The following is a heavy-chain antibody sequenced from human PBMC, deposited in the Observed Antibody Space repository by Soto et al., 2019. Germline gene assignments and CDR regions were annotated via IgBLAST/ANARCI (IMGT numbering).Heavy chain of an antibody. J-gene: IGHJ4*02. Sequence: QVQLQESGPGLVKPSQTLSLTCTVSGGSISSGGYYWSRIRQHPGKGLEWIGYIYYSGSTYYNPSLKSRVTISVDTSKNQFSLKLSSVTAADTAVYYCARDASMVRGVIITRYLDYWGQGTLVTVSS. D-gene: IGHD3-10*01. CDR3: ARDASMVRGVIITRYLDY. CDR2: IYYSGST. V-gene: IGHV4-31*03. CDR1: GGSISSGGYY.